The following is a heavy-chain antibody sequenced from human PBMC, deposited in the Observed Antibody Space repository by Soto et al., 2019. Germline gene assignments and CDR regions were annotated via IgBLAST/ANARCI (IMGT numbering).Heavy chain of an antibody. CDR1: GGSISSYY. CDR2: IYYSGST. CDR3: ARRSRIAARRGYYYYYMDV. Sequence: SETLSLTCTVSGGSISSYYWSWIRQPPGKGLEWIGYIYYSGSTNYNPSLKSRVTISVDTSKDQFSLKLSSVTAADTAVYYCARRSRIAARRGYYYYYMDVWGKGTTVTVSS. J-gene: IGHJ6*03. V-gene: IGHV4-59*08. D-gene: IGHD6-6*01.